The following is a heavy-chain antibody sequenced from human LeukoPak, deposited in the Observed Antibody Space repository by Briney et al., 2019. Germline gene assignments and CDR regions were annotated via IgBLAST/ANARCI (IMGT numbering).Heavy chain of an antibody. V-gene: IGHV1-69*06. CDR3: ARAPSGQQPDFDY. Sequence: SVKVYCKASGGTFSSYGISWVGQAPGQGLEWMGGIIPIFGTANYAQKFQGRVTITADKSTGTAYMELSSLRSEDTAVYYCARAPSGQQPDFDYRGQGTLVTVSS. CDR1: GGTFSSYG. CDR2: IIPIFGTA. J-gene: IGHJ4*02. D-gene: IGHD6-13*01.